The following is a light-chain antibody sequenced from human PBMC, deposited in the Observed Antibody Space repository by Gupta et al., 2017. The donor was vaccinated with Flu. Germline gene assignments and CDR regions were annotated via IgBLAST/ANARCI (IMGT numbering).Light chain of an antibody. CDR1: QSVSTY. Sequence: PSSLSASVGDTVTIACRASQSVSTYLSWYQQKPGEAPRLLIYGTSNLQAGVPPRFSGSGIWTDFTLTITSLQPEDFATYYCQQSFSTPYTFGQGTKLQI. CDR3: QQSFSTPYT. V-gene: IGKV1-39*01. CDR2: GTS. J-gene: IGKJ2*01.